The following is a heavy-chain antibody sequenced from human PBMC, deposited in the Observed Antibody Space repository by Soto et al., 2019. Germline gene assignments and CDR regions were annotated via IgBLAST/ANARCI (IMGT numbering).Heavy chain of an antibody. Sequence: ASVKVSCKASGYIFTTYAMHWVRQAPGQRLDWMGWINAVNGHTKYSQKFQGRVTFAGDTSASTAYMELSSLTSEDTAVYYCARDDCSGGSCYPPPGVLDFWGQRTMVTVSS. D-gene: IGHD2-15*01. CDR3: ARDDCSGGSCYPPPGVLDF. V-gene: IGHV1-3*01. J-gene: IGHJ3*01. CDR2: INAVNGHT. CDR1: GYIFTTYA.